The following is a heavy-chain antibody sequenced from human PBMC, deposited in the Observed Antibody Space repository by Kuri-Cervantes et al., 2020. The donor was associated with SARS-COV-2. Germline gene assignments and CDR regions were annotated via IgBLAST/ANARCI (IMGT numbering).Heavy chain of an antibody. V-gene: IGHV6-1*01. D-gene: IGHD1-1*01. CDR1: EDSVSSNSAA. J-gene: IGHJ4*02. CDR2: TYYRSKWYN. Sequence: SQTLSLTCAISEDSVSSNSAAWNWIRQSPSRGLEWLGRTYYRSKWYNDYTVSVKSRITINPDTSKNQFSLQLNSVTPEDTAVYYCARGIRQNWQLDYWGQGTLVTVSS. CDR3: ARGIRQNWQLDY.